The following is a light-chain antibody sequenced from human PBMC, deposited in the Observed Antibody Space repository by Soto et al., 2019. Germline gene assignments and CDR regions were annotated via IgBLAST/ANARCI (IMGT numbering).Light chain of an antibody. V-gene: IGKV3-20*01. CDR1: QRVSSTY. CDR3: QYYYASQGIT. J-gene: IGKJ5*01. Sequence: EIVLTQSPGTLSLSPGERAMLSCRASQRVSSTYLAWYQQKPGQAPRLLIYSASSRAAGIPDAFSGSGSGADFTLTISRVEPEDLAVYYCQYYYASQGITFGQGTRLDIK. CDR2: SAS.